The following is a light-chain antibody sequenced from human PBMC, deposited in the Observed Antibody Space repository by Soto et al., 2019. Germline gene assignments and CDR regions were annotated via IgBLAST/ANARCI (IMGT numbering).Light chain of an antibody. CDR3: QQYNSDALT. J-gene: IGKJ4*01. V-gene: IGKV1-5*03. CDR1: QSISIW. Sequence: IQMTQSPSTLSASVGDRVTITCRASQSISIWLAWCHQKPGKSPKLLIYKASSLESGVPSRFSGSGSGTECTLTIRSLQPDDFATYYCQQYNSDALTFGGGNRVEIK. CDR2: KAS.